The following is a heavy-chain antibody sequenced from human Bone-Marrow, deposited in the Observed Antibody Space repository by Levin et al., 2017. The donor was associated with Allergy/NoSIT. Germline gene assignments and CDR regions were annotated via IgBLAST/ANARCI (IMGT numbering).Heavy chain of an antibody. D-gene: IGHD3-3*01. V-gene: IGHV5-51*01. J-gene: IGHJ5*02. CDR3: ARRTTYYDFWSGYYPRGWFDP. Sequence: GGSLRLSCKGSGYSFTSYWIGWVRQMPGKGLEWMGIIYPGDSDTRYSPSFQGQVTISADKSISTAYLQWSSLKASDTAMYYCARRTTYYDFWSGYYPRGWFDPWGQGTLVTVSS. CDR2: IYPGDSDT. CDR1: GYSFTSYW.